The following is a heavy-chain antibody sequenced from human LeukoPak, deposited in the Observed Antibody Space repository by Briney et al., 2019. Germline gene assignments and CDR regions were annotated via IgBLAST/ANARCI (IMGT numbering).Heavy chain of an antibody. D-gene: IGHD6-13*01. V-gene: IGHV4-31*03. Sequence: SETLSLTCTVSGGSIGSGGYYWSWIRQHPGKGLEWIGYIYYSGSTYYNPSLKSRVTISVDTSKNQFSLKLSSVTAADTAVYYCARDIAAAGSDYFDYWGQGTLVTVSS. CDR2: IYYSGST. CDR1: GGSIGSGGYY. J-gene: IGHJ4*02. CDR3: ARDIAAAGSDYFDY.